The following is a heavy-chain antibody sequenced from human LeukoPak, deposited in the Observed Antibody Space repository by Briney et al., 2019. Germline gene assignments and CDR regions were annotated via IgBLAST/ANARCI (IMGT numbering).Heavy chain of an antibody. Sequence: SETLSLTCTVSGGSISSSSYYWGWIRQPPGKGLEWIGSIYYSGSTYYNPSLKSRVTISVDTSKNQFSLKLSSVTAADTAVYYCARHSRKDVLRYFDWLFAFDYWGQGTLVTVSS. CDR2: IYYSGST. CDR3: ARHSRKDVLRYFDWLFAFDY. V-gene: IGHV4-39*01. D-gene: IGHD3-9*01. CDR1: GGSISSSSYY. J-gene: IGHJ4*02.